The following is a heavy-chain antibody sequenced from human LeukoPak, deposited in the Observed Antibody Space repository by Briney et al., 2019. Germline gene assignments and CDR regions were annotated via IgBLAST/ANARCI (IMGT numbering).Heavy chain of an antibody. CDR3: AGSNHYVFGSGYYSVPPYGRDV. Sequence: GSLRLSCAASGFTFSSYSTNWVRQPPGKGLEWIGEIYHSGSTNYNPSLKSRVTISVDKSKNQFSLKLSSVTAADTAVYYCAGSNHYVFGSGYYSVPPYGRDVGAKGTTVTVSS. CDR1: GFTFSSYST. J-gene: IGHJ6*04. CDR2: IYHSGST. V-gene: IGHV4-4*02. D-gene: IGHD3-3*01.